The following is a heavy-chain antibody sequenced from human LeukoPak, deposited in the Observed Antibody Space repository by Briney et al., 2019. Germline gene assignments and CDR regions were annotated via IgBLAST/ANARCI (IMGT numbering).Heavy chain of an antibody. CDR1: GFTLTSHW. V-gene: IGHV3-7*01. Sequence: PGGSLRLSCAVSGFTLTSHWMTWVRQAPGKGLEWVANIKEEGSAKKYVDSVKGRFTISRDNAKNTLYLQLNSLRAEDTAVYYCAIGRVTLDYWGQGTLVTVSS. D-gene: IGHD3/OR15-3a*01. CDR2: IKEEGSAK. CDR3: AIGRVTLDY. J-gene: IGHJ4*02.